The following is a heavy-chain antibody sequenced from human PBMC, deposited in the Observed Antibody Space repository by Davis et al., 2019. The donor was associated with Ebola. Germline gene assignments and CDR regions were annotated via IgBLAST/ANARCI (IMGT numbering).Heavy chain of an antibody. J-gene: IGHJ4*02. V-gene: IGHV3-33*01. CDR1: GFTFSSYG. Sequence: GESLKISCAASGFTFSSYGMHWVRQAPGKGLEWVAVIWYDGSNKYYADSVKGRFTISRDNSKNTLYLQMNSLRAEDTAVYYCASGGDCSSTSCINFDYWGQGTLVTVSS. CDR2: IWYDGSNK. D-gene: IGHD2-2*01. CDR3: ASGGDCSSTSCINFDY.